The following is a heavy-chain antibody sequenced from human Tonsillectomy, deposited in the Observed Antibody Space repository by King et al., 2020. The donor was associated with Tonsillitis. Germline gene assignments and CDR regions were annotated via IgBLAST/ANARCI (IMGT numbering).Heavy chain of an antibody. Sequence: VQLQESGPGLVKPLETLSLTCAVSGYSISSGYFWGWIRQPPGKGLEWIGGIYHSGSTYYNPSLKNLVTMSVDTSKNQFSLKLSSVTAADTAVYYCAREVDWFDPWSQGTLVTVSS. CDR3: AREVDWFDP. V-gene: IGHV4-38-2*02. J-gene: IGHJ5*02. CDR2: IYHSGST. CDR1: GYSISSGYF.